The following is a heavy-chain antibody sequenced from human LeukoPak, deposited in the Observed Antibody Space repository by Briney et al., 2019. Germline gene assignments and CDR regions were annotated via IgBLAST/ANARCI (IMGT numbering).Heavy chain of an antibody. CDR2: IWNDGSNK. CDR3: ARDRGKDYFDY. Sequence: GGSLRLSCAPSRFTFSSHGMHWVRQGPGKGREWVAFIWNDGSNKYYADSVKGRFTISRDNSKSTLYLQMNSLRAEDTAVYYCARDRGKDYFDYWGQGILVTVSS. CDR1: RFTFSSHG. D-gene: IGHD3-10*01. J-gene: IGHJ4*02. V-gene: IGHV3-33*01.